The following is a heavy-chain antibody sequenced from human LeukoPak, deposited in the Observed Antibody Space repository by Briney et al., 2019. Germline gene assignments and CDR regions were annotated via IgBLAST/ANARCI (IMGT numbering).Heavy chain of an antibody. V-gene: IGHV4-39*01. J-gene: IGHJ1*01. CDR3: ARRRYYDSTGFLD. CDR2: IYYSGRT. D-gene: IGHD3-22*01. Sequence: PSETLSLTCSVSGDSISSSSYYWGWVRQPPGKGLEWIGDIYYSGRTYYDSSLKSRLTIGIDPSKNEFSLTLRSVTATDTAVYYCARRRYYDSTGFLDWGQGTLVSVSP. CDR1: GDSISSSSYY.